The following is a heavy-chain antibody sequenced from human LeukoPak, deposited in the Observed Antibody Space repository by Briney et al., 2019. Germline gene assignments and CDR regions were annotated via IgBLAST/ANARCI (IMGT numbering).Heavy chain of an antibody. J-gene: IGHJ4*02. CDR1: GFNFSIYG. V-gene: IGHV3-30*03. CDR2: ISYDGRNK. CDR3: TDFLTG. D-gene: IGHD1-1*01. Sequence: GRSLRLSCATSGFNFSIYGMHWVRQAPGKGLEWVAVISYDGRNKYYLGSVKGRFIISRDNSKNTLYLQMNSLRVEDTAMYYCTDFLTGWGQGTLVTVSS.